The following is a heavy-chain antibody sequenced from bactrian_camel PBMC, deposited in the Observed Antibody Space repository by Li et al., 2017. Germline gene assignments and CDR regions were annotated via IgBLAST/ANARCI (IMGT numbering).Heavy chain of an antibody. J-gene: IGHJ4*01. V-gene: IGHV3S55*01. CDR2: LKTDGST. D-gene: IGHD7*01. CDR1: GLTFNEFD. Sequence: HVQLVESGGGSVQAGGSLLLSCLASGLTFNEFDVAWYRQAPGDECELVSSLKTDGSTYYSNSVKGRFTISQDAIKNTLSLQMNNLKPEDTAVYYCAADSLKYFSEPGLFSGTCPTAIGYVHHGQGTQVTVS.